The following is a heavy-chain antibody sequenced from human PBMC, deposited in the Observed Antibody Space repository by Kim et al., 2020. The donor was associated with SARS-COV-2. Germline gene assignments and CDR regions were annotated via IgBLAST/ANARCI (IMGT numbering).Heavy chain of an antibody. D-gene: IGHD3-9*01. J-gene: IGHJ6*02. V-gene: IGHV3-23*01. Sequence: GRFTISRDNSKNTLYLQMNSLRAEDTAVYYCAKGVGYFDWLLLPYYGMDVWGQGTTVTVSS. CDR3: AKGVGYFDWLLLPYYGMDV.